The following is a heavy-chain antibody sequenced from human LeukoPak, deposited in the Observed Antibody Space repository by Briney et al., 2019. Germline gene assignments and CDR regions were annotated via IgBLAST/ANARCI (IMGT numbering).Heavy chain of an antibody. CDR3: ARDRGDLSLWFDP. J-gene: IGHJ5*02. CDR2: INAGNGNT. Sequence: ASVKVSCKASGYTFSSYAMHWVRQAPGQRLEWMGWINAGNGNTKYSQEFQGRVTITRDTSASTAYMELSSLRSEDMAVYYCARDRGDLSLWFDPWGQGTLVTVSS. D-gene: IGHD4-17*01. CDR1: GYTFSSYA. V-gene: IGHV1-3*03.